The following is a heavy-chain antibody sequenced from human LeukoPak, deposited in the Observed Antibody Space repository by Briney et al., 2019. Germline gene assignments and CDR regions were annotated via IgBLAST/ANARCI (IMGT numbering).Heavy chain of an antibody. V-gene: IGHV3-9*01. CDR3: AKDNRRHYTSGPNPDSLH. CDR1: GFIFNNYA. CDR2: ISWNSGSI. D-gene: IGHD6-19*01. J-gene: IGHJ4*02. Sequence: GRSLRLSCAGSGFIFNNYAMHWVRQPPGKGLEWVSGISWNSGSIDYADSVKGRFTISRDNAKNSLYLQMNSLRVEDTAFYYCAKDNRRHYTSGPNPDSLHWGQGALVTVSS.